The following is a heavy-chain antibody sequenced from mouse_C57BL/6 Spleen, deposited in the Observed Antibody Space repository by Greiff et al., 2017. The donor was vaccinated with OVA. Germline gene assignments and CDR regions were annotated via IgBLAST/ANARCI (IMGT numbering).Heavy chain of an antibody. D-gene: IGHD2-2*01. Sequence: QVQLQQPGAELVMPGASVKLSCKASGYTFTSYWMHWVKQRPGQGLEWIGEIDPSDSYTKYNQKFKGKSTLTVDKSSSTAYMQLSSLTSEDSAVYYCASFSLYYGYDGGFAYWGQGTLVTVSA. CDR3: ASFSLYYGYDGGFAY. CDR1: GYTFTSYW. CDR2: IDPSDSYT. J-gene: IGHJ3*01. V-gene: IGHV1-69*01.